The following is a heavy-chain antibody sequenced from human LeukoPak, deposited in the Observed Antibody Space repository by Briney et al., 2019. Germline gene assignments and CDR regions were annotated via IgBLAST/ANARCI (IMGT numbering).Heavy chain of an antibody. Sequence: GGSLRLSCAASGFTFRIYGMSWVRQAPGKGLEWVSGINWNGGSTGYADSVKGRFTISRDNAKNSLYLQMNSLRAEDTALYYCARDRDYYDSSGYSSSAFDIWGQGTMVTVSS. CDR1: GFTFRIYG. CDR2: INWNGGST. D-gene: IGHD3-22*01. V-gene: IGHV3-20*04. J-gene: IGHJ3*02. CDR3: ARDRDYYDSSGYSSSAFDI.